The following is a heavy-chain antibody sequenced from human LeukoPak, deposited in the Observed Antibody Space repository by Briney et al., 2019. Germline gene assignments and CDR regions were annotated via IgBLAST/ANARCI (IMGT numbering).Heavy chain of an antibody. Sequence: GGSLRLSCAASGFTFSSYWMSWVRQAPGKGLEWVANINQNGSEKYYVDSVKGRFTISRDNAKNSLYLQMNSLRAEDTAVYYCAKTTVTTRGAHPYFDYWGQGTLVTVSS. CDR2: INQNGSEK. D-gene: IGHD4-17*01. J-gene: IGHJ4*02. CDR3: AKTTVTTRGAHPYFDY. V-gene: IGHV3-7*01. CDR1: GFTFSSYW.